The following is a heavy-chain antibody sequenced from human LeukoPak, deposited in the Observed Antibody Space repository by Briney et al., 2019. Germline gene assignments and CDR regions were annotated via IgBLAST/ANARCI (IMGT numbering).Heavy chain of an antibody. CDR3: ARGRYSSSSEFDY. CDR2: ISGSGGST. Sequence: GGSLRLSCAASGFTFSSYAMSWVRQAPGKGLEWVSAISGSGGSTYYADSVKGRFTISRDNAKNSLYLQMNSLRAEDTAVYYCARGRYSSSSEFDYWGQGTLVTVSS. J-gene: IGHJ4*02. V-gene: IGHV3-23*01. CDR1: GFTFSSYA. D-gene: IGHD6-6*01.